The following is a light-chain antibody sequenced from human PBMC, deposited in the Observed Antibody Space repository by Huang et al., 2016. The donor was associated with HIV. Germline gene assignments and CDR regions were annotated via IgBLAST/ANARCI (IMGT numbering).Light chain of an antibody. CDR3: QQYYSTLFT. J-gene: IGKJ3*01. Sequence: DIQMTQSPSSLSASVGDRVTITCRASQDIRNSLAWYQQKPGKAPKRLLYAASNLETGVPSRFSGSGSGTDYSLTINSLQPEDSATYYCQQYYSTLFTFGPGTKVDIK. CDR1: QDIRNS. V-gene: IGKV1-NL1*01. CDR2: AAS.